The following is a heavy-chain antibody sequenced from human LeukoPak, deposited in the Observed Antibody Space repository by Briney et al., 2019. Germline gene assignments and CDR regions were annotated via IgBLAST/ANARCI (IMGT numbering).Heavy chain of an antibody. J-gene: IGHJ5*02. V-gene: IGHV3-74*01. D-gene: IGHD5-18*01. CDR3: ARDEYVDTAMA. Sequence: GGSLRLSCAASGFTFSNNWMHWVRQAPGKGLVWVSRINSDGRTTTYADSVKGRFAISRDNAKNSLYLQMNSLRAEDTAVYYCARDEYVDTAMAWGQGTLVTVSS. CDR1: GFTFSNNW. CDR2: INSDGRTT.